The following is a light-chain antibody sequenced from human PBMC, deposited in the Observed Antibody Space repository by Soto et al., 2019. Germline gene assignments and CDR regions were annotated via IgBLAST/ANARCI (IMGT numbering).Light chain of an antibody. CDR1: SSDVGAYHY. V-gene: IGLV2-8*01. CDR3: SSYAGSNNVL. Sequence: QYALTQPPSASGSPGQSVTISCTGSSSDVGAYHYVSWYQQHPGKAPKLMIYDVIKRPSGVPDRFSGSKSGNTASLTVSGLQAEDEADYYCSSYAGSNNVLFGGGTKLTVL. J-gene: IGLJ2*01. CDR2: DVI.